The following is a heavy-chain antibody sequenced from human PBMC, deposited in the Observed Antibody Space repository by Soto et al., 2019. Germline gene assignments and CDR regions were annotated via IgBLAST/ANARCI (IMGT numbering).Heavy chain of an antibody. CDR3: VKGGSVTTFKPDY. Sequence: EVQLVESGGGLVRPGRSLRLTCAASGFNFEDYAMHWVGQGPGKGLEWVSGISWSSDTTVYADSVKGRFSISRDNAENSLFLQMNNLSAEDTALYYCVKGGSVTTFKPDYWGRGTLVTVSS. CDR2: ISWSSDTT. CDR1: GFNFEDYA. V-gene: IGHV3-9*01. D-gene: IGHD5-12*01. J-gene: IGHJ4*02.